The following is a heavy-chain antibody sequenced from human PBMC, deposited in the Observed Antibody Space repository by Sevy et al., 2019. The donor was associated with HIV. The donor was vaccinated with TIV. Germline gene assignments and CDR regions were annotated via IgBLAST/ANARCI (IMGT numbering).Heavy chain of an antibody. CDR3: ARDRSVTIFGVVTSRGSYYFDY. CDR1: GFTFSSYG. J-gene: IGHJ4*02. D-gene: IGHD3-3*01. V-gene: IGHV3-33*01. Sequence: GGSLRLSCAASGFTFSSYGMHWVRQAPGKGLEWVAVIWYDGSNKYYADSVKGRFTISRDNSKNTLYLQMNSLRAEDTAVYYCARDRSVTIFGVVTSRGSYYFDYWGQGTLVTVSS. CDR2: IWYDGSNK.